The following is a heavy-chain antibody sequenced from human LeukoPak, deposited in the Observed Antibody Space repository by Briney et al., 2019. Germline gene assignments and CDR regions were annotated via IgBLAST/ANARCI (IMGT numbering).Heavy chain of an antibody. V-gene: IGHV4-59*01. D-gene: IGHD3-9*01. J-gene: IGHJ4*02. CDR2: IYYSGST. CDR1: GGSISSYY. Sequence: TSETLSLTCTVSGGSISSYYWSWIRQPPGKGLEWIGYIYYSGSTNYNPSLKSRVTISVDTSKNQFSLKLSSVTAADTAVYYCARLARLRYFDWLDYWGQGTLVTVSS. CDR3: ARLARLRYFDWLDY.